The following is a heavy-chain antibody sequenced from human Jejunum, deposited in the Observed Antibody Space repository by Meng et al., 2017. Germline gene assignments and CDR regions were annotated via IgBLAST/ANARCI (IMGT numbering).Heavy chain of an antibody. D-gene: IGHD3-10*01. CDR1: GFSVSNDY. CDR2: IYSDGTT. CDR3: ARDQSPNGSRNYPVY. V-gene: IGHV3-66*02. Sequence: GESLKISCAASGFSVSNDYMSRVRQAPGKGLAWVAIIYSDGTTFYADPVKRRCTISRDNSKNTLYLHMNTLRPEDTGVYYCARDQSPNGSRNYPVYWGQGTLVTVSS. J-gene: IGHJ4*02.